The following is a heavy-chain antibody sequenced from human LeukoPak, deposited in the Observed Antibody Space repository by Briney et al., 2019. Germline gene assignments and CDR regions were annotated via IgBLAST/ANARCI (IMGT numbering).Heavy chain of an antibody. CDR1: GGSFSGYY. V-gene: IGHV4-34*01. CDR3: ARGTRGYYDSSGYYYGY. Sequence: PSETLSLTCAVYGGSFSGYYWSWIRQPPGKGLEWIGEINHSGSTNYNPSLKSRVTMSVDTSKNQFSLKLSSVTAADTAVYYCARGTRGYYDSSGYYYGYWGQGTLVTVSS. D-gene: IGHD3-22*01. CDR2: INHSGST. J-gene: IGHJ4*02.